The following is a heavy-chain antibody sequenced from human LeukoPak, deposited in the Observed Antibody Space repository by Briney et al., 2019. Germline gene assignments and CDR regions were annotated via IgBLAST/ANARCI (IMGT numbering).Heavy chain of an antibody. Sequence: PSETLSLTCTVSGGSISNYYWSWIRQPPGKGLEWIGYISHSGSTNYSPSLKSRVTISLDTSKNQFSLKLSSVTAADTAVYYCARITVGANGYNWFDPWGQGTLVTVSS. V-gene: IGHV4-59*08. CDR3: ARITVGANGYNWFDP. CDR1: GGSISNYY. D-gene: IGHD1-26*01. J-gene: IGHJ5*02. CDR2: ISHSGST.